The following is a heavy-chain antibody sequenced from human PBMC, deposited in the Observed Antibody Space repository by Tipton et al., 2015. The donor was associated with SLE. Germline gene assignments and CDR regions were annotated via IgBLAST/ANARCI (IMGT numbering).Heavy chain of an antibody. CDR1: TFTFSSYS. J-gene: IGHJ3*02. D-gene: IGHD6-13*01. CDR2: ISSSGTYR. V-gene: IGHV3-21*01. CDR3: ARSSSWSPLEI. Sequence: GSLRLSCAASTFTFSSYSMHWVRQAPGKGLEWVSSISSSGTYRYYADSVKGRFTISRDNAKNSLYLQMNSLRAEDTAFFYWARSSSWSPLEIWGQGRIVTVSS.